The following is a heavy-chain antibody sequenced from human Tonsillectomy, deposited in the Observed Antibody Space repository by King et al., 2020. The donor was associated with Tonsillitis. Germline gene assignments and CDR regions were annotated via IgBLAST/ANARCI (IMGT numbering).Heavy chain of an antibody. CDR2: ISYDGSNK. CDR1: GFTFSSYG. CDR3: ARGAHTYYYDTSDWGYFDL. J-gene: IGHJ2*01. D-gene: IGHD3-22*01. Sequence: VQLVESGGGVVQPGRSLRLSCAASGFTFSSYGMHWVRQAPGKGLEWVTVISYDGSNKYYADSVKGRFTISRDNSKYTLYLQMNSLRAEDTAVYYCARGAHTYYYDTSDWGYFDLWGRGTLVTVSS. V-gene: IGHV3-33*05.